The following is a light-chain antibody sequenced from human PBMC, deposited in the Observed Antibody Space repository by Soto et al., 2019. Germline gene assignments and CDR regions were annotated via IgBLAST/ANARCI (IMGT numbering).Light chain of an antibody. J-gene: IGKJ4*01. Sequence: DIRLTRSHSSLSASLEDRFTLPCRAGRPISGNLNWYQQKPGKAPELLIYAASYLGNGVPSRFSGSGSGTYFTLTISSLQPEDLATYYCQQSYTTPLTFGGGTKVEIK. CDR2: AAS. V-gene: IGKV1-39*01. CDR3: QQSYTTPLT. CDR1: RPISGN.